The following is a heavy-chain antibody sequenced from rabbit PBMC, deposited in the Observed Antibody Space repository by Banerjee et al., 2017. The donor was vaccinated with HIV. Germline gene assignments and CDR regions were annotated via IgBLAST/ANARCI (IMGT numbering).Heavy chain of an antibody. Sequence: QQQLEESGGGLVKPGGTLTLTCKASGFDFSSNVMCWVRQAPGKGLEWIACIDAGSSGSTYYASWAKGRFTISKTSSTTVTLQMTSLTAADTATYFCARGGYSGISHLNLWGQGTLVTVS. CDR2: IDAGSSGST. CDR3: ARGGYSGISHLNL. V-gene: IGHV1S45*01. CDR1: GFDFSSNV. D-gene: IGHD7-1*01. J-gene: IGHJ4*01.